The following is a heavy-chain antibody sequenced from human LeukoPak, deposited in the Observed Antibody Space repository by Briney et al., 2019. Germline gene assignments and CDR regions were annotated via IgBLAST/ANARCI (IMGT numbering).Heavy chain of an antibody. CDR2: IYYSGST. V-gene: IGHV4-59*02. D-gene: IGHD3-9*01. CDR1: GGSVSDYY. CDR3: ARAEYYDILTGFDP. J-gene: IGHJ5*02. Sequence: PSETLSLTCTVSGGSVSDYYWSWIRQPPGKGLEWIGYIYYSGSTNYNPSLKSRVTISVDTSKNQFSLKLSSVTAADTAVYYCARAEYYDILTGFDPWGQGTLVTVSS.